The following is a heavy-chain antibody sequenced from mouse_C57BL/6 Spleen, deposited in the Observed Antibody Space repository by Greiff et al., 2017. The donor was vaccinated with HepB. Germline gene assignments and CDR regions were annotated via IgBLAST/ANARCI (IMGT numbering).Heavy chain of an antibody. V-gene: IGHV1-50*01. J-gene: IGHJ2*01. CDR3: ARGGRGHYFDY. Sequence: QVQLQQSGAELVKPGASVKLSCKASGYTFTSYWMQWVKQRPGQGLEWIGEIDPSDSYTNYNQKFKGKATLTVDTSSSTAYMQLSSLTSEDSAVYYCARGGRGHYFDYWGQGTTLTVSS. D-gene: IGHD1-1*02. CDR2: IDPSDSYT. CDR1: GYTFTSYW.